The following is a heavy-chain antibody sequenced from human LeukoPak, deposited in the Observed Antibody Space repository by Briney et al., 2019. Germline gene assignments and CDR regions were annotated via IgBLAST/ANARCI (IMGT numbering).Heavy chain of an antibody. CDR1: GGSINSSDYY. Sequence: SETLSLTCTVSGGSINSSDYYWGWSRQPPGKGLQWIGSIYHSGSMYASLKSRVTISVDTSKNQFSLKMSSVTAADTAVYYCARHATSSTSGPPYDYWGQGTLVTVSS. V-gene: IGHV4-39*01. J-gene: IGHJ4*02. CDR2: IYHSGSM. CDR3: ARHATSSTSGPPYDY. D-gene: IGHD5-24*01.